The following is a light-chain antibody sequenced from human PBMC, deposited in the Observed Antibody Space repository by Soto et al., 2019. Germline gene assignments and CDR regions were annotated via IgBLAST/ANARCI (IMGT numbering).Light chain of an antibody. V-gene: IGLV1-44*01. CDR3: AAWDDSLNGYV. J-gene: IGLJ1*01. Sequence: QSVLTQPPSVSGTPGQRVAISCSGSSSNIGSNTVNWYQQLPGTAPKLLIYSNNQRPSGVPDRFSGYKSGTSASLAISGLQSEDEAAYYCAAWDDSLNGYVFGSGTKLTVL. CDR1: SSNIGSNT. CDR2: SNN.